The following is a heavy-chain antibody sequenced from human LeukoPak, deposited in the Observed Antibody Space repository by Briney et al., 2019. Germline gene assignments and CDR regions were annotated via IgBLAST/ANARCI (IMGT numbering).Heavy chain of an antibody. CDR3: ARVAVVRSDYYYGMDV. CDR2: TYYRSKWYN. J-gene: IGHJ6*02. Sequence: SQTLSLTCAISGDSGSSNCAAWTWIRQSPSRGLEWLGRTYYRSKWYNDYAVSVKSRITINPDTSKNQFSPQLNSVTPEDTAVYYCARVAVVRSDYYYGMDVWGQRTTVTVSS. D-gene: IGHD6-19*01. CDR1: GDSGSSNCAA. V-gene: IGHV6-1*01.